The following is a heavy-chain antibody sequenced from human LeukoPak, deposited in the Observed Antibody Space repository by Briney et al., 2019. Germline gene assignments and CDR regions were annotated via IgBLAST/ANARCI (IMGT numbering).Heavy chain of an antibody. CDR2: ISYDGSNK. J-gene: IGHJ4*02. CDR1: GFTFSSYG. Sequence: GRSLRLSCAASGFTFSSYGMHWVRQAPGKGLEWVAVISYDGSNKYYADSVKGRFTISRDNSKNTLYLQMNSLRAEDTAVYYCAKDNGWELLHYFDYWGQGTLVTVSS. D-gene: IGHD1-26*01. V-gene: IGHV3-30*18. CDR3: AKDNGWELLHYFDY.